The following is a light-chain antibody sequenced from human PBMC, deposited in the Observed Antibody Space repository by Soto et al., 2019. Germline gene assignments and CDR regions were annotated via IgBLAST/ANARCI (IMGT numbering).Light chain of an antibody. CDR3: RQYENYWT. J-gene: IGKJ1*01. Sequence: DIQMTQSPPTLSASVGDRVTITCRASQPISSWLALYHQKPGKAPKLLIYDASNLESGGPSRFSGSGSGTEFTLTISSLQPEEFGIYYWRQYENYWTFGQGTKVQIK. CDR2: DAS. V-gene: IGKV1-5*01. CDR1: QPISSW.